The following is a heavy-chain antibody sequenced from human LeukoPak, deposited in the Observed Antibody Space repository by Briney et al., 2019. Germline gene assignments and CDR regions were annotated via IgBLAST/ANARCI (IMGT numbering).Heavy chain of an antibody. J-gene: IGHJ3*02. D-gene: IGHD5-12*01. CDR3: AKFGYSGYRYAFDI. V-gene: IGHV3-74*01. CDR2: IKSDGSST. CDR1: GFXFSNYW. Sequence: GGSLRLSCAASGFXFSNYWMHWVRRAPGKGLVWVSRIKSDGSSTSYADFVKGRFTISRDNAKNTLYLQMNSLRAEDTAVYYCAKFGYSGYRYAFDIWGQGTMVTVSS.